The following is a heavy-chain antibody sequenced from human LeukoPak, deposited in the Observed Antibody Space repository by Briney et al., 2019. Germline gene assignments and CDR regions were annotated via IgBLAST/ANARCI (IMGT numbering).Heavy chain of an antibody. J-gene: IGHJ4*02. CDR3: ATPLTGGRGGY. D-gene: IGHD1-20*01. CDR2: ISSSSSYI. CDR1: GLTFSSHW. Sequence: GGSLRLSCAASGLTFSSHWMHWVRQAPGKGLVWVSSISSSSSYIYYADSVKGRFTISRDNAKNSLYLQMNSLRAEDTAVYYCATPLTGGRGGYWGQGTLVTVSS. V-gene: IGHV3-21*01.